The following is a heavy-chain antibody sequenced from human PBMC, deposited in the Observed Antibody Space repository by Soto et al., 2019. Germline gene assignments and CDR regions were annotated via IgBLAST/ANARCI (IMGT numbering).Heavy chain of an antibody. CDR3: AKDPVLAAISMSYYYMDV. CDR1: GFTFSSYG. V-gene: IGHV3-30*18. CDR2: ISYDGSNK. D-gene: IGHD2-2*02. J-gene: IGHJ6*03. Sequence: QVQLVESGGGVVQPGRSLRLSCAASGFTFSSYGMHWVRQARGKGLEWVAVISYDGSNKYYADSVKGRFTISRDNSKNTLYLQMNSLRAEDTAVYYCAKDPVLAAISMSYYYMDVWGKGTTVTVSS.